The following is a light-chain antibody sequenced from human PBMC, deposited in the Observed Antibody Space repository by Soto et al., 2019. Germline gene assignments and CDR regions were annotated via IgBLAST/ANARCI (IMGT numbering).Light chain of an antibody. V-gene: IGLV2-8*01. Sequence: QSVLTQPPSASGSPGQSVTISCTGTSSDVGGYNFVSWYQQHPGKAPKLVIYEVTKRPSWGSDRFSGSRSGNTASLTLSGLQAEDEADYYCASYAGSNSWVFGGGTKLTVL. J-gene: IGLJ3*02. CDR2: EVT. CDR1: SSDVGGYNF. CDR3: ASYAGSNSWV.